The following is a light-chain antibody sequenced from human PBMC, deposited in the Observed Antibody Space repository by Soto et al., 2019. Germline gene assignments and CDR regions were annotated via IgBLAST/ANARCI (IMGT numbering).Light chain of an antibody. CDR1: QSISNF. CDR2: AAS. J-gene: IGKJ4*01. Sequence: DIQMTQSPSSLSASVGDRVTISCRASQSISNFLNWYQQKPGKAPQLLIYAASRLQSGVPPRFSGSGAWTDFTLTISSLQPEDFATYFCQQSYTTVRSFGGWTKVE. CDR3: QQSYTTVRS. V-gene: IGKV1-39*01.